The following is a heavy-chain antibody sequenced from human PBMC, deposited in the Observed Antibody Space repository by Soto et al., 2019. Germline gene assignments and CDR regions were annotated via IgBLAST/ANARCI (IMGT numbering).Heavy chain of an antibody. J-gene: IGHJ4*02. CDR1: GYRFTSYW. CDR2: IYPGDSDT. Sequence: PGESLTISCKGSGYRFTSYWIGWVRQMPGKGLEWMGIIYPGDSDTRYSPSFQGQVTISADKSISTAYLQWSSLKASDTAIYYCASAHREWELRPFDYWGQGTLVTVSS. D-gene: IGHD1-26*01. CDR3: ASAHREWELRPFDY. V-gene: IGHV5-51*01.